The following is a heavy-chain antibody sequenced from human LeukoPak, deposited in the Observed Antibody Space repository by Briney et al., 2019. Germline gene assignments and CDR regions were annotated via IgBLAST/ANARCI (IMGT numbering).Heavy chain of an antibody. V-gene: IGHV3-66*01. D-gene: IGHD6-13*01. J-gene: IGHJ4*02. Sequence: GGSLRLSCAASGFTVSDNYMSWVRQAPGKGPEWVSIIYSGGNTYYADSLKDRFTISRDNFQNTVYLQMSNMRAEDTAVYYCASASAAASHTSFDHWGQGTLVTVSS. CDR1: GFTVSDNY. CDR2: IYSGGNT. CDR3: ASASAAASHTSFDH.